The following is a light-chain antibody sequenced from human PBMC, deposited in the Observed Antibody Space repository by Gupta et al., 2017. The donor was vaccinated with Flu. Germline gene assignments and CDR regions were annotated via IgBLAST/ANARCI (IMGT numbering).Light chain of an antibody. J-gene: IGLJ1*01. Sequence: VTTSCSESNTSIGCNTLDCYRQLPGTAPNLLIYDNNKRHSGAPDRFSGSKSGPSASLAISGLQSEDEADYYCEAWEDSRNGAYVFGTGTKVTVL. V-gene: IGLV1-44*01. CDR2: DNN. CDR1: NTSIGCNT. CDR3: EAWEDSRNGAYV.